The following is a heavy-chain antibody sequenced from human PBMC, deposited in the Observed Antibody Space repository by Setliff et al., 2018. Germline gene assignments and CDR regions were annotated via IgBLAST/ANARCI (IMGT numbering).Heavy chain of an antibody. J-gene: IGHJ4*02. V-gene: IGHV4-39*02. D-gene: IGHD2-2*01. CDR2: LYYSGNT. CDR1: GGSVDSKIYS. Sequence: SETLSLTCAVSGGSVDSKIYSWGWIRQPPGKGLEWIAALYYSGNTYYNPSLNGRVTISEDTSKNDFSLKLKSVTAADTAVYYCARLSCSSNSCPFDYWVQGTLVTVSS. CDR3: ARLSCSSNSCPFDY.